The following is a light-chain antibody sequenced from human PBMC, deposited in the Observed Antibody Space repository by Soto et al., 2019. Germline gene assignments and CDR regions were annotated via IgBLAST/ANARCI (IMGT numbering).Light chain of an antibody. V-gene: IGKV1-5*03. CDR1: QDVDKW. CDR2: KSS. Sequence: IVMSQSPSSLSASVGDTVTITCRASQDVDKWVAWYQQKPGKAPKLLIYKSSTLNGGVLSRFSAIGSGTAYSLTISGLQPDDVATYYCQQYASYWTFGQGTMVEIK. J-gene: IGKJ1*01. CDR3: QQYASYWT.